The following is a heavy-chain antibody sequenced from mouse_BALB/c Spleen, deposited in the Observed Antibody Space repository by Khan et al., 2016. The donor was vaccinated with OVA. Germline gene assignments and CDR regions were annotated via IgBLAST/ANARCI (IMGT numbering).Heavy chain of an antibody. CDR3: ASHLTGSFAY. CDR2: ISSGGSYT. D-gene: IGHD4-1*01. V-gene: IGHV5-6*01. Sequence: EVELVESGGVLVKPGGSLKLSCAASGFTFSSYGMSWVRQTPDKRLEWVATISSGGSYTYYPDSVKGRFTISRDNAKNTLYLQMSSLKSEDTAMYYCASHLTGSFAYWGQGTLVTVSA. J-gene: IGHJ3*01. CDR1: GFTFSSYG.